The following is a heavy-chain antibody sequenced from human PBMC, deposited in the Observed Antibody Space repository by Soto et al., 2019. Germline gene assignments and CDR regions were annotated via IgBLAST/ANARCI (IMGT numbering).Heavy chain of an antibody. D-gene: IGHD2-2*01. CDR2: IYYSGST. CDR3: AGGKTYCSSTSCSLDAFDI. CDR1: GGSISSYY. V-gene: IGHV4-59*08. J-gene: IGHJ3*02. Sequence: SETLSLTCTVSGGSISSYYWSWIRQPPGKGLEWIGYIYYSGSTNYNPSLKSRVTISADTSKNQFSLKLSSVTAADTAVYYCAGGKTYCSSTSCSLDAFDIWGQGTMVTVSS.